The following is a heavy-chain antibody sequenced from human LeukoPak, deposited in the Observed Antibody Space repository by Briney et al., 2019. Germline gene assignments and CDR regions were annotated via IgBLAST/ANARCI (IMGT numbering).Heavy chain of an antibody. CDR1: GGSISSSKYY. V-gene: IGHV4-61*02. D-gene: IGHD6-13*01. Sequence: PSETLSLTCTVSGGSISSSKYYWSWIRQPAGKGLEWIGRIYTSGSTNYNPSLKSRVTMSVDTSKNQFSLKLSSVTAADTAVYYCARGPMDSSSWYLYYYMDVWGKGTTVTISS. J-gene: IGHJ6*03. CDR3: ARGPMDSSSWYLYYYMDV. CDR2: IYTSGST.